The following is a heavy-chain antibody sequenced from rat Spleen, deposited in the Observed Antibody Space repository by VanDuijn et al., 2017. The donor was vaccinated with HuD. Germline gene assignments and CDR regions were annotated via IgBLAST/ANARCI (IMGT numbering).Heavy chain of an antibody. CDR1: GFTFSNYG. D-gene: IGHD1-9*01. V-gene: IGHV5S13*01. J-gene: IGHJ2*01. CDR3: AREYYGYTYGGYFDY. Sequence: EVQLVESGGGLVQPGRSLKLSCAASGFTFSNYGMAWVRQAPTKGLEWVASISSGGRNTYYRDSVKGRFTISRDNAKNTLNLQMDSPRSEDTATYYCAREYYGYTYGGYFDYWGQGVMVTVSS. CDR2: ISSGGRNT.